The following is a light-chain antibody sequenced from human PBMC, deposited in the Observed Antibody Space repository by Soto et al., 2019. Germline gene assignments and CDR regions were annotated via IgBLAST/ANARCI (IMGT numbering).Light chain of an antibody. V-gene: IGKV3-20*01. CDR1: QSVCSSH. CDR2: GAS. J-gene: IGKJ1*01. CDR3: QQYGNLWT. Sequence: EIVLTQSPGTLSLSPGERATLSCRASQSVCSSHLAWYQQKPGQAPRLLIYGASSRATGIPDRFSGSGSGTDFTLTISRLEPEDFAVYYCQQYGNLWTFGQGTKVEIK.